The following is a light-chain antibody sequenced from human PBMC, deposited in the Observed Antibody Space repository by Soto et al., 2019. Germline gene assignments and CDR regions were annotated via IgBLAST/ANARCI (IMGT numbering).Light chain of an antibody. V-gene: IGKV1-13*02. CDR1: QGISSA. CDR2: DAS. CDR3: QQFNSYPLT. J-gene: IGKJ4*01. Sequence: AIQLTQSPSSLSASVGDRVTITCRASQGISSALAWYQQKPGKAPKLLIYDASSLQSGAPSRFSGSGSGTDFTLTISRLQPEDFATYYCQQFNSYPLTFGGGTKVEIK.